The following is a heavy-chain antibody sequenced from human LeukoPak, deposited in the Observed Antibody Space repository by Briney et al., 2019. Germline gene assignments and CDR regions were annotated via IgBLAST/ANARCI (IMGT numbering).Heavy chain of an antibody. D-gene: IGHD2-15*01. CDR3: ARGPPSSYCSGGSCYYYYYGMDV. Sequence: GGSLRLSCVASGFTFSSYWMHWVRQAPGKGRVWVSRINSDGSSTSHADSVKGRFTISRDNAKNTLYLQMNSLSAEDTAVYYCARGPPSSYCSGGSCYYYYYGMDVWGQGTTVTVSS. V-gene: IGHV3-74*01. CDR1: GFTFSSYW. CDR2: INSDGSST. J-gene: IGHJ6*02.